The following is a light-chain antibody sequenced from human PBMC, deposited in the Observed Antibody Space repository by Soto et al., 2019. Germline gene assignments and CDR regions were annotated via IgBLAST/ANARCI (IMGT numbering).Light chain of an antibody. J-gene: IGKJ3*01. Sequence: DIVMTQSPDSLAVSLGERATINCKSSQSVLYSSNNKNYLAWYQQKPGQPPKLLIYWASTRESGVPDRFSGSGSGTDFPLTISSLQADDVAVYYCQQYYSTPFTFGPGTKVDI. V-gene: IGKV4-1*01. CDR3: QQYYSTPFT. CDR1: QSVLYSSNNKNY. CDR2: WAS.